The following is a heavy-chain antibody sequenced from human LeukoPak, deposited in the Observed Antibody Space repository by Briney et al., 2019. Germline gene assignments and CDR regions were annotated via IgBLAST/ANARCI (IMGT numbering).Heavy chain of an antibody. D-gene: IGHD3-10*01. J-gene: IGHJ4*02. CDR1: GFTFSSYA. V-gene: IGHV3-64*01. CDR2: ISSNGGST. CDR3: ARAHVGTYYYGSGIGGPFDY. Sequence: AGGSLRLSCAASGFTFSSYAMHWVRQAPGKGLEYVSAISSNGGSTYYANSVKGRFTISRDNSKNTLYLQMGSLRAEDMAVYYCARAHVGTYYYGSGIGGPFDYWGQGTLVTVSS.